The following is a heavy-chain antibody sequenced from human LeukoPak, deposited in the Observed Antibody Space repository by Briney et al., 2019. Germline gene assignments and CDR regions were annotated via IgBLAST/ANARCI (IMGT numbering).Heavy chain of an antibody. D-gene: IGHD2-2*02. J-gene: IGHJ6*03. CDR1: GGSFSGYS. Sequence: SETLSLTCAVYGGSFSGYSWTWIRQPPGKGLEWIGEFNHSGSTNYNPSLKSRVTISVDTSKNQFSLKLSSVTAADTAVYYCASQKNGYCSSTSCYKSYYYYYMDVWGKGTTVTVSS. V-gene: IGHV4-34*01. CDR2: FNHSGST. CDR3: ASQKNGYCSSTSCYKSYYYYYMDV.